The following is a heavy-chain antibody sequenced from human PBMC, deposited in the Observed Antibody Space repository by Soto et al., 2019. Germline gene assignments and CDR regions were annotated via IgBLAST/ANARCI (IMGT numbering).Heavy chain of an antibody. CDR1: GDSVSSNSAA. J-gene: IGHJ4*02. Sequence: SQTLSLTCAISGDSVSSNSAAWNWIRQSPSRGLEWLGRTYYRSKWYNDYAVSVKSRITINPDTSKNQFSLQLNSVTPEDTAVYYCARDRVPVPRSLRGEMAPSPYFEYWGQGTLVTVSS. CDR2: TYYRSKWYN. CDR3: ARDRVPVPRSLRGEMAPSPYFEY. V-gene: IGHV6-1*01. D-gene: IGHD3-16*02.